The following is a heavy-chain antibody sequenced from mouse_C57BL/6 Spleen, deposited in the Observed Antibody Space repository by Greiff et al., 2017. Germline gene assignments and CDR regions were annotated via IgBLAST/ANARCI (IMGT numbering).Heavy chain of an antibody. CDR2: ISYDGSN. V-gene: IGHV3-6*01. D-gene: IGHD2-4*01. J-gene: IGHJ4*01. CDR3: ARPRDYDYDEDAMDY. Sequence: EVQLQESGHGLVKPSQSLSLTCSVTGYSITSGYYWNWIRQLPGNKLEWMGYISYDGSNNYNPSLKNRISITRDTSKTQFFLKLNSVTTEDTATYYCARPRDYDYDEDAMDYGGQGTSVTVSS. CDR1: GYSITSGYY.